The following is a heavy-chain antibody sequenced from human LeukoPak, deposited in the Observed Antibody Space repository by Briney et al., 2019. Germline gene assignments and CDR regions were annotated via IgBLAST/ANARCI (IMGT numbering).Heavy chain of an antibody. CDR3: ARDGLRAAGTHFDF. Sequence: PGRSLRLSCAASGFTFSSYGMHWVRQAPGKGLEWVAVIWYDGSNKYYADSVKGRFTISRDNSKNTLYLRMNSLRAEDTAVYYCARDGLRAAGTHFDFWGQGTLVTVSS. D-gene: IGHD6-13*01. CDR1: GFTFSSYG. V-gene: IGHV3-33*01. J-gene: IGHJ4*02. CDR2: IWYDGSNK.